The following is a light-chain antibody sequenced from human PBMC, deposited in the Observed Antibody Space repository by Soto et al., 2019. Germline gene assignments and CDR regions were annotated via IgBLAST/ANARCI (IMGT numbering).Light chain of an antibody. CDR2: GAS. Sequence: EIVMTQSPATLSVSPGERVTLSCRARQSVGSNLAWYQQKPGQAPRLLIYGASARATGIPARFSGSGSGTEFTLTISSLESEDSAVYYCQQYSSWPPWTFGQGTKVDIK. CDR1: QSVGSN. CDR3: QQYSSWPPWT. V-gene: IGKV3-15*01. J-gene: IGKJ1*01.